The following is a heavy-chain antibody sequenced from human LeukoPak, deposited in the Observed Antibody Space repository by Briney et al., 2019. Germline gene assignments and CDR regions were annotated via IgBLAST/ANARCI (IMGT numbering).Heavy chain of an antibody. D-gene: IGHD3-10*01. CDR2: IIPIFGTA. Sequence: SVKVSCKASRGTFSSYAISWVRQAPGQGLEWMGGIIPIFGTASYAQKFQGRVTISADESTSTAYMELSSLRSEDTAVYFCARDLTMVRGARYRPYNWFGPWGQGTLVTVSP. V-gene: IGHV1-69*13. CDR3: ARDLTMVRGARYRPYNWFGP. CDR1: RGTFSSYA. J-gene: IGHJ5*02.